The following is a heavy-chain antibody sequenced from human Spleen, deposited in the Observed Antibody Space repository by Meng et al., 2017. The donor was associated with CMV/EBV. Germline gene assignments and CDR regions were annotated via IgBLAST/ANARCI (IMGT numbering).Heavy chain of an antibody. CDR3: ARGMLLWLGELNAFDI. J-gene: IGHJ3*02. Sequence: GGSLRLSCAASGFTFSSYAMSWVRQAPGKGLEWVSAISGSGGSTYYADSVKGRFTISRDNSKNTLYLQMNSLRAEDTAVYYCARGMLLWLGELNAFDIWGQGTMVTVSS. CDR2: ISGSGGST. CDR1: GFTFSSYA. D-gene: IGHD3-10*01. V-gene: IGHV3-23*01.